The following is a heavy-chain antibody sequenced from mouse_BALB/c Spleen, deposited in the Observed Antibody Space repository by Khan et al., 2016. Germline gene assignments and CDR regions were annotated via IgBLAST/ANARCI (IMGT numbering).Heavy chain of an antibody. J-gene: IGHJ4*01. CDR3: VRYEGSSYVRGMDY. CDR2: ISYSGGT. V-gene: IGHV3-8*02. D-gene: IGHD1-1*01. CDR1: GDSITSGY. Sequence: EVQLQESGPSLVKPSQTLSLTCSVTGDSITSGYWNWIRKFPGNKLEYMGYISYSGGTYNNPSLKSRISITRDTSTNQYYLQLNSVTTEDTGTYYYVRYEGSSYVRGMDYWGQGLSVTVSS.